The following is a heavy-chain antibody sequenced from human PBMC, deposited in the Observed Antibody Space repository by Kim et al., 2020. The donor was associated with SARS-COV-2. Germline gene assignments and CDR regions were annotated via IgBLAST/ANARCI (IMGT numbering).Heavy chain of an antibody. CDR2: ISWDGGST. V-gene: IGHV3-43*01. CDR1: GFTFDDYT. D-gene: IGHD3-10*01. CDR3: AKDGYYYGSGKDYYFDY. J-gene: IGHJ4*02. Sequence: GGSLRLSCAASGFTFDDYTMHWVRQAPGKGLEWVSLISWDGGSTYYADSVKGRFTISRDNSKNSLYLQMNSLRTEDTALYYCAKDGYYYGSGKDYYFDYWGQGTLVTVSS.